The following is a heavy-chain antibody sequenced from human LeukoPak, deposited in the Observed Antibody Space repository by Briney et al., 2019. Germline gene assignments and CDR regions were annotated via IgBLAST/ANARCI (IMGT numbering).Heavy chain of an antibody. CDR2: VYYSGST. CDR3: ARLGALGLVGPDYYYYGLDV. J-gene: IGHJ6*02. Sequence: SETLSLTCTVSDDSISSYYWSWIRQPPGKGLEWIGYVYYSGSTNYNPSLKSRVTISVDTSKNQFSLKLTSVTAADTAVYYCARLGALGLVGPDYYYYGLDVWGQATTVTVSS. D-gene: IGHD1-26*01. CDR1: DDSISSYY. V-gene: IGHV4-59*08.